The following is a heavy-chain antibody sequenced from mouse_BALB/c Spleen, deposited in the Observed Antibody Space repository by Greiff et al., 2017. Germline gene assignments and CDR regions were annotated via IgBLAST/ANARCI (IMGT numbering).Heavy chain of an antibody. V-gene: IGHV1-14*01. CDR3: TREDDYGWGWFAY. Sequence: EVQLQQSGPELVKPGASVKMSCKASGYTFTSYVMHWVKQKPGQGLEWIGYINPYNDGTKYNEKFKGKATLTSDNSSSTAYMELSSLTSEDSAVYYCTREDDYGWGWFAYWGQGTLVTVSA. D-gene: IGHD2-4*01. CDR2: INPYNDGT. J-gene: IGHJ3*01. CDR1: GYTFTSYV.